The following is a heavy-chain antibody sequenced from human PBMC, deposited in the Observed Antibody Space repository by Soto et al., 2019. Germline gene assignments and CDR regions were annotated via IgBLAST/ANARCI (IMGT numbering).Heavy chain of an antibody. V-gene: IGHV3-9*01. J-gene: IGHJ4*02. Sequence: SLSLSCAASGFTFDNYAMHWVRQAPGKGLEWVSGISWNSNTIAYADSVKGRFTISRDNAKNSLYLQMNSLRAEDKAFYYCAKDTGPNWGQGTLVTVSS. CDR3: AKDTGPN. CDR2: ISWNSNTI. CDR1: GFTFDNYA.